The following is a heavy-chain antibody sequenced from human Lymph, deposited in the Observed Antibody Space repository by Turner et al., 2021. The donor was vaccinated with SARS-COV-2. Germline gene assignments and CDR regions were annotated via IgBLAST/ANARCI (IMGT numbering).Heavy chain of an antibody. Sequence: QVQLVQSGAEVKKPGASMKVSCKGSGYTLTELSMHWVRQAPGKGLEWAGGFDPEDGEKVYAQKFQGRVTMTEDTSTDTAYMELSSLRSEDTAVYYCATVLCSGGSCYYYGMDVWGQGTTVTVSS. J-gene: IGHJ6*02. CDR1: GYTLTELS. V-gene: IGHV1-24*01. CDR3: ATVLCSGGSCYYYGMDV. CDR2: FDPEDGEK. D-gene: IGHD2-15*01.